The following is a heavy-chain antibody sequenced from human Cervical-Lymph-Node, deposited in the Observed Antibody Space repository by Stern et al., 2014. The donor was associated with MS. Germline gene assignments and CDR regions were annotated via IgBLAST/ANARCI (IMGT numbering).Heavy chain of an antibody. CDR2: ITNVGSS. D-gene: IGHD1-1*01. Sequence: EVQLVESGGGVIQPGGSLRLSCTASGLTVRRDYMTWVRQGPGKGPEWVSLITNVGSSFYTDSVKGRFTISRDDSKNTVYLHMTSLRAEDTAMYYCARDTSSPERSDWWGQGTLVTVSS. V-gene: IGHV3-53*01. CDR1: GLTVRRDY. CDR3: ARDTSSPERSDW. J-gene: IGHJ4*02.